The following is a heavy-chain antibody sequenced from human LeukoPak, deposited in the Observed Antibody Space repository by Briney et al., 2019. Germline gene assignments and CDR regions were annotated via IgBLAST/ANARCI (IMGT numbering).Heavy chain of an antibody. J-gene: IGHJ3*02. CDR3: ARSGRGYDNACDI. Sequence: GGPLRLSCAASGFIFSCYAMHWVRQAPGKGLEWVSSISSISCYIYYADSVKGRFTISRDNAKNSVYLEMNSLRAEDKAVYYCARSGRGYDNACDIWGQGTRITVSS. D-gene: IGHD5-12*01. CDR1: GFIFSCYA. V-gene: IGHV3-21*01. CDR2: ISSISCYI.